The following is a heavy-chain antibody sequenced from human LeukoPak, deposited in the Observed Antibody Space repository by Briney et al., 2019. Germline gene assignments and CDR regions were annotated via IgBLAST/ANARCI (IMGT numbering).Heavy chain of an antibody. Sequence: GGSLRLSCAASGFTFSSSAMSWVRQAPGKGLEWVSTASFSGSDTYYADSVKGRFTVSRDNAKNSLYLQMNSLRAEDTALYYCAKGSGLRYFDWLLSPSDGMDVWGQGTTVTVSS. CDR1: GFTFSSSA. CDR2: ASFSGSDT. D-gene: IGHD3-9*01. V-gene: IGHV3-23*01. CDR3: AKGSGLRYFDWLLSPSDGMDV. J-gene: IGHJ6*02.